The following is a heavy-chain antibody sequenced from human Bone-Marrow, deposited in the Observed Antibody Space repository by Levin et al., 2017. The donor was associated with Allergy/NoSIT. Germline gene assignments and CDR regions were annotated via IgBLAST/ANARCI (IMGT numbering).Heavy chain of an antibody. CDR1: GFTFDDHV. V-gene: IGHV3-9*01. Sequence: PGGSLRLSCAASGFTFDDHVMHWVRQAPGKGLEWVSSINWNSGDIGYADSVKGRFTISRDNAKNSLYLEMNSLKPEDTAFYYCARDIKSTIPWYFDYWGQGVLVTVSS. CDR3: ARDIKSTIPWYFDY. CDR2: INWNSGDI. D-gene: IGHD5/OR15-5a*01. J-gene: IGHJ4*02.